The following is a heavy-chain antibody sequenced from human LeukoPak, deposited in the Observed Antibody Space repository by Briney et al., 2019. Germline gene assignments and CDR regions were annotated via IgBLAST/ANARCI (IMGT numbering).Heavy chain of an antibody. CDR3: ARVYDFWSGYYRSDALDI. D-gene: IGHD3-3*01. Sequence: GESLKITCKGSGYSFTSYWIGWVRQMPGKGLEWMGIIYPGDSDTRYSPSFQGQVTISADKSISTAYLQWSSLKASDTAMYYCARVYDFWSGYYRSDALDIWGQGTMVTVSS. J-gene: IGHJ3*02. CDR2: IYPGDSDT. V-gene: IGHV5-51*01. CDR1: GYSFTSYW.